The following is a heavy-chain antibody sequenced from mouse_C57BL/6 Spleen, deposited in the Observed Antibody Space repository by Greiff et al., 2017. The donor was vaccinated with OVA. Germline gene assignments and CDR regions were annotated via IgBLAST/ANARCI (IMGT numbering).Heavy chain of an antibody. CDR2: ISSGSSTI. J-gene: IGHJ3*01. Sequence: EVKLVESGGGLVKPGGSLKLSCAASGFTFSDYGMHWVRQAPEKGLEWVAYISSGSSTIYYADTVKGRFTISRDNAKNTLFLQMTSLRSEDTAMYYCARTLITTVVATFAYWGQGTLVTVSA. V-gene: IGHV5-17*01. D-gene: IGHD1-1*01. CDR1: GFTFSDYG. CDR3: ARTLITTVVATFAY.